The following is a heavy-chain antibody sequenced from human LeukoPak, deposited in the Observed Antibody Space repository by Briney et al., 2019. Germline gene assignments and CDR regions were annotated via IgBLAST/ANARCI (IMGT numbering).Heavy chain of an antibody. CDR2: IYPGGSGP. CDR1: GYSFTSYC. J-gene: IGHJ3*01. D-gene: IGHD1-26*01. V-gene: IGHV5-51*01. Sequence: GESLKISCKVSGYSFTSYCIGWVRQKPGKGLEWMGIIYPGGSGPTYSPSFQGQVTISVDKSISTAYLQWSSLQASDTAMYCCGMSGDRVPLQDDVFDVWGQGTMVTVST. CDR3: GMSGDRVPLQDDVFDV.